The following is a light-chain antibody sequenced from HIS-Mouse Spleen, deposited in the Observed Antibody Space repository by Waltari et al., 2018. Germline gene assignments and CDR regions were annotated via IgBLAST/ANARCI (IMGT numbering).Light chain of an antibody. Sequence: SYELTQPPSVSVSPGQTARITCSGDALPKKYAYWYQQKSGQAPVLDIYEDSKRPSGSPERCSGSSSGTMATLTISGAQVEDEADYYCYATDSSGNHRVFGGGTKLTVL. CDR1: ALPKKY. J-gene: IGLJ2*01. CDR2: EDS. V-gene: IGLV3-10*01. CDR3: YATDSSGNHRV.